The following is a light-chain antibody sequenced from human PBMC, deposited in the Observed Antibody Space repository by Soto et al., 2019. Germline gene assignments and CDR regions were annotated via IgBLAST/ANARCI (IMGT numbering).Light chain of an antibody. CDR1: QSIGSD. V-gene: IGKV1-39*01. Sequence: DIQMTQSPSSLSASVGDRVTITCRASQSIGSDLNWYQQKPGKAPKFLIYAASSLQSGVPSRFSGSGSGTDFTLTITSLQPEDFATYFCQQSYSAPRTFGQGTKVEIK. CDR2: AAS. J-gene: IGKJ1*01. CDR3: QQSYSAPRT.